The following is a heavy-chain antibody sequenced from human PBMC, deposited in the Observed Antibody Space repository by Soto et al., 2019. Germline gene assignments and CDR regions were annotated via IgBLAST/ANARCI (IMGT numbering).Heavy chain of an antibody. J-gene: IGHJ4*02. V-gene: IGHV4-31*03. CDR3: ARQSHYGEDY. CDR1: GGSISSGGYY. Sequence: PSETLSLTCTVSGGSISSGGYYWSWIRQHPGKGLEWIGYIYYSGSTYYNPSLKSRVTISVDASKNQFSLKLSSVTAADTAVDYCARQSHYGEDYWGQGTLVTVSS. D-gene: IGHD4-17*01. CDR2: IYYSGST.